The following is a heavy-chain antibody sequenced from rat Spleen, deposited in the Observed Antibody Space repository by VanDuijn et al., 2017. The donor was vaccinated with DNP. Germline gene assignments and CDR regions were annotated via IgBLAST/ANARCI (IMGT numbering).Heavy chain of an antibody. CDR2: ISTIGGAT. V-gene: IGHV5-25*01. CDR1: GFSFSKHD. CDR3: ATRVYNNYWYFDF. D-gene: IGHD1-10*01. Sequence: EVQLVESGGGLVLPGGSLKLSCAASGFSFSKHDMAWVRQAPTKGLEWVASISTIGGATYFRDSVKGRFTISRDNAKSTLYLQMDSLRSEDTATYYCATRVYNNYWYFDFWGPGTMVTVSS. J-gene: IGHJ1*01.